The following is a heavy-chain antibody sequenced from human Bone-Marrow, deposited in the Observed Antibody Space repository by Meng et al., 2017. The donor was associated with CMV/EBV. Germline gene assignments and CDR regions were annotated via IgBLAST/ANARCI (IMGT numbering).Heavy chain of an antibody. CDR2: ISAYNGNT. J-gene: IGHJ4*02. Sequence: ASVKVSCKASGGTFSKYAISWVRQAPGQGLEWMGWISAYNGNTNYAQKLQGRVTMTTDTSTSKDYMELRSLRSDDTAVYYCARDRGPAKHKPLPLDYWGQGTLVSVSS. V-gene: IGHV1-18*01. D-gene: IGHD2-2*01. CDR1: GGTFSKYA. CDR3: ARDRGPAKHKPLPLDY.